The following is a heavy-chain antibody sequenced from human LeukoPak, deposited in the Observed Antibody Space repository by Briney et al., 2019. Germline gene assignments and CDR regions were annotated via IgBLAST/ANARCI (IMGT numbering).Heavy chain of an antibody. J-gene: IGHJ4*02. CDR1: GFTFSSYS. CDR3: ARGSYGDYVDDF. Sequence: GGSLRLSCAASGFTFSSYSMSWVRQAPGKGLEWVSYISTIISTTYYADSVKGRFTIPRDNAKNSLYLQMNSLRAEDTAVYYCARGSYGDYVDDFWGQGTLVTVSS. CDR2: ISTIISTT. V-gene: IGHV3-48*04. D-gene: IGHD4-17*01.